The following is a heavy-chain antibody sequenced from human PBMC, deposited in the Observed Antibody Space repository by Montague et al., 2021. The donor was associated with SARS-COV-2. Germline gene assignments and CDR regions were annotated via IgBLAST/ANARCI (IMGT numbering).Heavy chain of an antibody. D-gene: IGHD1-20*01. CDR3: VRDQGRSNWNYPDY. CDR2: IYNSGST. Sequence: SETLSLTCTVSGGSIGGYYWSWFRQSAGKGLEWIGRIYNSGSTSYNPSLKSRVTMSVDTSKNQFSLKLSSVTAAGTAVYYCVRDQGRSNWNYPDYWGQGTLVTVSS. CDR1: GGSIGGYY. V-gene: IGHV4-4*07. J-gene: IGHJ4*02.